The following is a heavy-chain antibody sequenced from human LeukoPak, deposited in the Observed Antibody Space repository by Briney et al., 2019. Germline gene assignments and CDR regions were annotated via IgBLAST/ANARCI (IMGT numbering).Heavy chain of an antibody. CDR2: IYSGGST. D-gene: IGHD3-22*01. V-gene: IGHV3-53*01. Sequence: PGGSLRLSCAASGFTVSSNYMSWVRQAPGKGLEWVSVIYSGGSTYYADSVKGRFTISRDNSKNTLYLQMNSLRAEDTAVYYCARLYDSSGYPHYDYWGQGTPVTVSS. J-gene: IGHJ4*02. CDR1: GFTVSSNY. CDR3: ARLYDSSGYPHYDY.